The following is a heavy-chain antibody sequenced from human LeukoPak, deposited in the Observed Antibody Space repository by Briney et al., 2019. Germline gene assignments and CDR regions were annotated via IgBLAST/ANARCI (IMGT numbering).Heavy chain of an antibody. Sequence: ASETLSLTCTVSGYSIRSGFYWGWIRQPPGKGLEWIGEINHSGSTNYNPSLKSRVTISVDTSKNQFSLKLSSVTAADTAVYYCARDGYYYDSSGYGLDYWGQGTLVTVSS. J-gene: IGHJ4*02. CDR1: GYSIRSGFY. V-gene: IGHV4-38-2*02. CDR3: ARDGYYYDSSGYGLDY. CDR2: INHSGST. D-gene: IGHD3-22*01.